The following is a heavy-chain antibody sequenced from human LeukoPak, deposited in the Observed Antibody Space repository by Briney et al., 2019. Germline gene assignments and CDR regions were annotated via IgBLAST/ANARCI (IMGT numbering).Heavy chain of an antibody. CDR1: GGSISSYY. D-gene: IGHD3-10*01. J-gene: IGHJ5*02. CDR2: IYYSGST. V-gene: IGHV4-59*12. Sequence: SETLSLTCTVSGGSISSYYWSWIRQPQGKGLEWIGYIYYSGSTNYNPSLKSRVTISVDTSKNQFSLKLSSVTAADTAVYYCARLVSSPTYFYYGSGSLSNWFDPWGQGTLVTVSS. CDR3: ARLVSSPTYFYYGSGSLSNWFDP.